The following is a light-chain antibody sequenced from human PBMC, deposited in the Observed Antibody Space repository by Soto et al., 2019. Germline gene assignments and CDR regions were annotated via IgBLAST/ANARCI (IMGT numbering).Light chain of an antibody. CDR1: QSISSY. Sequence: DIQMTQSPSSLSASVGDRITITCRASQSISSYLNWYQQKPGKAPNLLIYAASSLQSGVPSRFSGSGSGTDFTLTISSLQPEDFATYYCQLSDSTWTFGQGTRWIS. J-gene: IGKJ1*01. V-gene: IGKV1-39*01. CDR3: QLSDSTWT. CDR2: AAS.